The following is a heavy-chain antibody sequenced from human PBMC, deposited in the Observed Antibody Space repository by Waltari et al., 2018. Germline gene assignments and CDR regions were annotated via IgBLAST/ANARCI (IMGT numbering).Heavy chain of an antibody. CDR3: ARGSFDSDSYFDV. V-gene: IGHV4-38-2*01. CDR1: GYPISSGYY. D-gene: IGHD1-26*01. CDR2: IYHSGTT. J-gene: IGHJ2*01. Sequence: QVQLQESGPGLGKPSETLSLTCAVSGYPISSGYYWGWIRQPPGKGLEWIGSIYHSGTTYYSPSLKSRVTISVDTSKNQFSLKLTSLTAADTAIYYCARGSFDSDSYFDVWGRGTLVTVSS.